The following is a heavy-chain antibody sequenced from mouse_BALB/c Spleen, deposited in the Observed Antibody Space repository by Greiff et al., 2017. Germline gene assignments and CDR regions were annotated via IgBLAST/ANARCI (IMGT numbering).Heavy chain of an antibody. Sequence: EVQGVESGGGLVQPGGSRKLSCAASGFTFSSFGMHWVRQAPEKGLEWVAYISSGSSTIYYADTVKGRFTISRDNPKNTLFLQMTSLRSEDTAMYYCARSVNGDWYFDVWGAGTTVTVSS. CDR2: ISSGSSTI. CDR1: GFTFSSFG. D-gene: IGHD1-1*01. V-gene: IGHV5-17*02. J-gene: IGHJ1*01. CDR3: ARSVNGDWYFDV.